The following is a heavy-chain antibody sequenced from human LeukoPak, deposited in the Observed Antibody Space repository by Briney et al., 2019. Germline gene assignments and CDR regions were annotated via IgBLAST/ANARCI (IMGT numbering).Heavy chain of an antibody. CDR3: VKDPGSGWYYYYYGMDV. CDR2: ICSNGGSI. V-gene: IGHV3-64D*06. D-gene: IGHD6-19*01. J-gene: IGHJ6*04. Sequence: GGSLRLSCSASGFTFSSYAMHWVRQAPGEGLEYVSAICSNGGSIYYAESVKGRFTISRDNSKNTLYLQMSSLRAEDTAVYYCVKDPGSGWYYYYYGMDVWGKGTTVTVSS. CDR1: GFTFSSYA.